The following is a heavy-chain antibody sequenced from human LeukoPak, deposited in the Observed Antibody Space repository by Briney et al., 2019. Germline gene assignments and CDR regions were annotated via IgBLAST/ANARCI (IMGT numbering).Heavy chain of an antibody. V-gene: IGHV3-23*01. CDR3: AKAGYSSSWYWGGFDY. Sequence: GGSLRLSCAASGFTFSSYAMSWVRQAPGKGLEWVSAIRASGGSTYYADSVKGRFTISRDNSKNTLYLQMNSLRAEDTAVYYCAKAGYSSSWYWGGFDYWGQGTLVTVSS. D-gene: IGHD6-13*01. J-gene: IGHJ4*02. CDR1: GFTFSSYA. CDR2: IRASGGST.